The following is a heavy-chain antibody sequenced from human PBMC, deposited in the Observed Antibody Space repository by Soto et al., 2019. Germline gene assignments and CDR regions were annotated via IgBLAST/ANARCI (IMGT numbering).Heavy chain of an antibody. CDR1: GTGFW. V-gene: IGHV5-51*01. D-gene: IGHD6-19*01. CDR2: IYPGDSDT. J-gene: IGHJ4*02. Sequence: PXDSLKVDWKSTGTGFWIAWLRQMPGKGLEWIGSIYPGDSDTRYNPSFQGLVTISADRFISASYLQWTSLKASDTAMYYCVRQHPLDRNAWYIWGQGALVTVSS. CDR3: VRQHPLDRNAWYI.